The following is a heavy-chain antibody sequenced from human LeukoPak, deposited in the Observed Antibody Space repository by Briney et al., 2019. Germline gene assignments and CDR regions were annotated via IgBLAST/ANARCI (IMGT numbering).Heavy chain of an antibody. D-gene: IGHD2-15*01. J-gene: IGHJ4*02. V-gene: IGHV1-8*03. Sequence: GASVKVSCKASGYTFTSYDINWVRQATGQGLEWMGWMNPNSGNTGYAQKFQGRVTITRNTSISTAYMELSSLRSEDTAVYYCATADLYGYCSGGSCYTLFDYWGQGTLVTVSS. CDR3: ATADLYGYCSGGSCYTLFDY. CDR1: GYTFTSYD. CDR2: MNPNSGNT.